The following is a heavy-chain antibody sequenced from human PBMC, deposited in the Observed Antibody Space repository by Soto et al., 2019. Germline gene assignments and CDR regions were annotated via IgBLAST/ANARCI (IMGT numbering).Heavy chain of an antibody. V-gene: IGHV4-59*08. D-gene: IGHD3-10*01. CDR2: IYYSGST. CDR1: GGSISSYY. J-gene: IGHJ5*02. Sequence: PSETLSLTCTVSGGSISSYYWSWIRQPPGKGLEWIGYIYYSGSTNYNPSLKSRVTISVDTSKNQFSLKLSSVTAADTAVYYCARHDSRGVRGVIITGSWFDPWGQGTLVTVSS. CDR3: ARHDSRGVRGVIITGSWFDP.